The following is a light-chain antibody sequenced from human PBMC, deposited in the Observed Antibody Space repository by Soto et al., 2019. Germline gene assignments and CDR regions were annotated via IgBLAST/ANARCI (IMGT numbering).Light chain of an antibody. CDR1: SSDVGGYNS. Sequence: QSVLAQPRSVSVSPGQSVTISCTGASSDVGGYNSVSWYQQHPVKAPKLMIYDVNKRPSGVPDRFSGSKSGNTASLTISGLQTEDEADCYCCSYAGTSYVFGTGTKVTVL. J-gene: IGLJ1*01. V-gene: IGLV2-11*01. CDR3: CSYAGTSYV. CDR2: DVN.